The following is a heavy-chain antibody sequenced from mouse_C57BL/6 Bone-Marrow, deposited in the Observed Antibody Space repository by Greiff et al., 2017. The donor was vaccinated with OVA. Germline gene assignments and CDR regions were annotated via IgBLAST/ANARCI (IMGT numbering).Heavy chain of an antibody. Sequence: EVQLQQSGPGLVKPSQSLSLTCSVTGYSITSGYYWNWIRQFPGNKLEWMGYISYDGSNNYNPSLKNRISITRDTSKNQFFLKLNSVTTEDTATYYCARSHYYGSSGYFDYWGQGTTLTVSS. CDR3: ARSHYYGSSGYFDY. CDR2: ISYDGSN. V-gene: IGHV3-6*01. J-gene: IGHJ2*01. CDR1: GYSITSGYY. D-gene: IGHD1-1*01.